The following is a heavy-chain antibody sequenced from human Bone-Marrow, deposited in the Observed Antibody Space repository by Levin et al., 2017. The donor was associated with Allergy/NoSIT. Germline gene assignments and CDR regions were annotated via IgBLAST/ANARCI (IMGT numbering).Heavy chain of an antibody. V-gene: IGHV3-11*01. D-gene: IGHD2-21*01. Sequence: PGESLKISCVASGLRFSDFYMAWIRQVAGRRLQWVAYISSRSTTTFYIDSVKGRFVISRDNAKNSLFLDMNFLTVEDTATYFCAKLRFNPSVADFWGQGTVVSVSS. CDR2: ISSRSTTT. CDR3: AKLRFNPSVADF. J-gene: IGHJ4*02. CDR1: GLRFSDFY.